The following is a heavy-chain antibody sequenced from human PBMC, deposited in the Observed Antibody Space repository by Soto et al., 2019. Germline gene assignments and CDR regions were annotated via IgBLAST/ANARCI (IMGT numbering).Heavy chain of an antibody. CDR2: IWYDGSNK. CDR3: ARDPSYDFLDV. J-gene: IGHJ6*02. V-gene: IGHV3-33*01. CDR1: GFTFSSYG. Sequence: LRLSCAASGFTFSSYGMHWVRQAPGKGLEWVAVIWYDGSNKYYADSVKGRFTISRDNSKNTLYLQMNSLRAEDTAVYYCARDPSYDFLDVWGQGTTVTVS. D-gene: IGHD3-3*01.